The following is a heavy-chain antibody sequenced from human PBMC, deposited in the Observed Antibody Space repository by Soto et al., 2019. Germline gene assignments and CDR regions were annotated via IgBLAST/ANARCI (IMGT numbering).Heavy chain of an antibody. CDR2: IYYSGST. V-gene: IGHV4-39*01. D-gene: IGHD6-6*01. J-gene: IGHJ4*02. Sequence: SETLSLTCTVSGGSISSSSYYWGWIRQPPGKGLEWIGSIYYSGSTYYNPSLKSRVTISVDTSKNQFSLKLSSVTAADTDVYYCASLKAARYFDYWGQGTLVTVSS. CDR3: ASLKAARYFDY. CDR1: GGSISSSSYY.